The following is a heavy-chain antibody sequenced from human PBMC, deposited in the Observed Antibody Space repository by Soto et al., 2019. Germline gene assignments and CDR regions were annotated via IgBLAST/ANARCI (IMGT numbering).Heavy chain of an antibody. CDR3: ARDPAP. CDR2: IYNGGST. V-gene: IGHV4-31*03. CDR1: GGSISSGGYY. Sequence: QVQLQESGPGLVKASQTLSLTCTVSGGSISSGGYYWSWIRQHPGKALEWIGYIYNGGSTYYNPSPKSRVTTSADTSKNQFSLKLSSVTAADAAVYYCARDPAPWGQGTLVTVSS. J-gene: IGHJ5*02.